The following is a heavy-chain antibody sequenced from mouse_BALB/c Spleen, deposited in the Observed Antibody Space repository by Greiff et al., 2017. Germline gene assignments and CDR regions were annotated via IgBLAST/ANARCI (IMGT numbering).Heavy chain of an antibody. D-gene: IGHD1-1*01. V-gene: IGHV1S22*01. CDR3: AYYYGSSWFAY. CDR2: IYPGSGST. CDR1: GYTFTSYW. J-gene: IGHJ3*01. Sequence: LQQPGSELVRPGASVKLSCKASGYTFTSYWMHWVKQRPGQGLEWIGNIYPGSGSTNYDEKFKSKATLTVDTSSSTAYMQLSSLTSEDSAVYYCAYYYGSSWFAYWGQGTLVTVSA.